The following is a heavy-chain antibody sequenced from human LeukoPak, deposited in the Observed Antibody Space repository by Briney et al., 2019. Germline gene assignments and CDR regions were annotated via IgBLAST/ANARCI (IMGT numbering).Heavy chain of an antibody. V-gene: IGHV4-34*01. CDR2: INHSGST. J-gene: IGHJ2*01. CDR3: ARGYAMIVVVPYWYFDL. D-gene: IGHD3-22*01. CDR1: GGSFSGYY. Sequence: PSETLSLTCAVYGGSFSGYYWSWIRQPPGKGLEWIGEINHSGSTNYNPSLKSRVTISVDTSKNQFSLKLSSVTAADTAVYYCARGYAMIVVVPYWYFDLWGRGTLVTVSP.